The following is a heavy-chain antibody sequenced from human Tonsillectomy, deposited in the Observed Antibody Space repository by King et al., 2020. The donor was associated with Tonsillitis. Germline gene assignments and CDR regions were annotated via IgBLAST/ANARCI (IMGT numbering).Heavy chain of an antibody. CDR2: IYYSGST. J-gene: IGHJ4*02. CDR1: GGSISSYY. D-gene: IGHD1-20*01. V-gene: IGHV4-59*01. Sequence: VQLQESGPGLVKPSETLSLTCTVSGGSISSYYWSWIRPPPGKGLEWIGYIYYSGSTNYNPSLMSRVTISVDTSKNQFSLKLTSVTAADTAVYYCARGITGTTRAFDYWGQGTLVTVSS. CDR3: ARGITGTTRAFDY.